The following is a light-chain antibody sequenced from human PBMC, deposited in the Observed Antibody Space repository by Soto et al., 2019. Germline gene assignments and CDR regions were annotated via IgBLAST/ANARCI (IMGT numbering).Light chain of an antibody. J-gene: IGLJ1*01. CDR2: VNT. Sequence: ALTQPASVSGSPGQSITISCTGTTSDVGDYKYVSWYQQHPDKAPKLIIFVNTNRPSGISNRFSASKSGNTASLTISGLQAEDEADYYCSSYTSSDTPYVFGTGTKLTVL. V-gene: IGLV2-14*01. CDR1: TSDVGDYKY. CDR3: SSYTSSDTPYV.